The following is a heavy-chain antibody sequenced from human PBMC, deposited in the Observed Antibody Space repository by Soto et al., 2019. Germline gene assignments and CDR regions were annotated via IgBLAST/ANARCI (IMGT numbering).Heavy chain of an antibody. Sequence: PSETLSLTCAVSGGSISSGGYSWSWIRQPPGKGLEWIGYIYHSGSTYYNPSLKSRVTISVDRSKNQFSLKLSSVTAADTAVYYCARGYYSGSYYSDYWGQGTLVTVS. CDR3: ARGYYSGSYYSDY. V-gene: IGHV4-30-2*01. J-gene: IGHJ4*02. CDR1: GGSISSGGYS. CDR2: IYHSGST. D-gene: IGHD1-26*01.